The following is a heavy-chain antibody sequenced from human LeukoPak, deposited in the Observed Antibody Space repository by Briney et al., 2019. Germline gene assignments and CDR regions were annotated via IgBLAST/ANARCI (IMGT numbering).Heavy chain of an antibody. CDR1: GFTFSSYS. V-gene: IGHV3-21*01. Sequence: GGSLRFSCAASGFTFSSYSMNWVRQAPGKGLEWVSSISSSSSYIYYADSVKGRFTISRDDAKNSVYLQMNSLRAEDTAVYYCARAGGGGYPFDYWGQGALVTVSS. CDR2: ISSSSSYI. J-gene: IGHJ4*02. CDR3: ARAGGGGYPFDY. D-gene: IGHD1-26*01.